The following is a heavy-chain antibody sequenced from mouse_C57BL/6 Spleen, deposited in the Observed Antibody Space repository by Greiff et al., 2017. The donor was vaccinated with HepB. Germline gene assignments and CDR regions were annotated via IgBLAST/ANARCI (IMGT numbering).Heavy chain of an antibody. CDR3: ARQEVYYGNWYFDV. D-gene: IGHD2-1*01. V-gene: IGHV5-12*01. CDR1: GFTFSDYY. CDR2: ISNGGGST. J-gene: IGHJ1*03. Sequence: EVKLVESGGGLVQPGGSLKLSCAASGFTFSDYYMYWVRQTPEKRLEWVAYISNGGGSTYYPDTVKGRFTISRDNAKNTLYLQMSRLKSEDTAMYYCARQEVYYGNWYFDVWGTGTTVTVSS.